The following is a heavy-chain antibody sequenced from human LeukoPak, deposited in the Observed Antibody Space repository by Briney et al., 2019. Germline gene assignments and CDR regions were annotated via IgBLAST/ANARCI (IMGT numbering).Heavy chain of an antibody. J-gene: IGHJ6*03. CDR3: ARHTSYSATVKDYYYYMDV. V-gene: IGHV1-69*06. CDR1: GGTFSSYA. Sequence: SVKVSCRASGGTFSSYAISWVRQAPGQGLEWMGGIIPIFGTANYAQKFQGRVTITADKSTSTAYMELSSLRSEDTAVYYCARHTSYSATVKDYYYYMDVWGKGTTVTVSS. CDR2: IIPIFGTA. D-gene: IGHD4-17*01.